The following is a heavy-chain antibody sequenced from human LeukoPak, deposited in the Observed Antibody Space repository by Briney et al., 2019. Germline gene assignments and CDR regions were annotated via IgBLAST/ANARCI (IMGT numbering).Heavy chain of an antibody. J-gene: IGHJ3*01. D-gene: IGHD1-26*01. V-gene: IGHV3-23*01. CDR1: GFTFSSYS. CDR3: AKAFQRGWERDAFAF. Sequence: GGSLRLSCAASGFTFSSYSMSWVRQAPGKGLEWVSLISGSGDTTNYADSVKGRFTISRDNSKNTLYLQMNSLGADDTALYYCAKAFQRGWERDAFAFWGQGTLVTVSS. CDR2: ISGSGDTT.